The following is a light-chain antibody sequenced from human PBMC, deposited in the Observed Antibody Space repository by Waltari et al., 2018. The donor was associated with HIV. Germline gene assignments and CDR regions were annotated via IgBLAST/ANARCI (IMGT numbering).Light chain of an antibody. CDR2: DIS. CDR1: RSEVGGYKQ. J-gene: IGLJ1*01. V-gene: IGLV2-14*03. Sequence: QSALTQPASVAGSPGQSITISWTGTRSEVGGYKQACWKQQHRGQAPKLVVDDISNRPSGVSNRFSGSKSGNTASLTISGLQAEDEADYYCSSYTSSSTYVFGTGTKVTVL. CDR3: SSYTSSSTYV.